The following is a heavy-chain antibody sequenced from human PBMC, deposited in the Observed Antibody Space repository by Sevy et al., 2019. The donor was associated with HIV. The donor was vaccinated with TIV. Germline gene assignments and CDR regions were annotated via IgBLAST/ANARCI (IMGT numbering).Heavy chain of an antibody. CDR3: TRGLPPSPTTLPHFDY. CDR2: IRNSGSTI. V-gene: IGHV3-48*03. Sequence: GGSLRLSCTASGFTFSSYEMNWVRKAPGKGLEWVSYIRNSGSTIHYSDSVKGRYNISRDNAKNSLYLQMNSLRAEDTAVYYCTRGLPPSPTTLPHFDYWGRGTLVTVSS. J-gene: IGHJ4*02. CDR1: GFTFSSYE. D-gene: IGHD4-17*01.